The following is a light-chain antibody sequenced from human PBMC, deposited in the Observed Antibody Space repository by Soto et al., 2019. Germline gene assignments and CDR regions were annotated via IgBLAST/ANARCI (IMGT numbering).Light chain of an antibody. CDR1: QSIGSY. J-gene: IGKJ2*01. Sequence: DIQMTQSPSSLSASVGDRVTITSRASQSIGSYLNWYQHKPGRAPKVLIFAASSLQSEVPSRFSGSGSGAEFTLSISNLQPEDFATYYCQQSYTTPRTFGQGTRLVIK. CDR3: QQSYTTPRT. CDR2: AAS. V-gene: IGKV1-39*01.